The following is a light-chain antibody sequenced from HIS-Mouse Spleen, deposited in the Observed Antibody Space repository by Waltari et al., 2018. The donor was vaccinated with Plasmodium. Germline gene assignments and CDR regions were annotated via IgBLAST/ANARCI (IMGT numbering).Light chain of an antibody. V-gene: IGKV3-15*01. CDR1: QSVSSN. CDR3: QQYNNWSFT. Sequence: VMTHSPATPSETPGHRATLSCRASQSVSSNLAWDQQKPGQDPRLLIYGASTRATGIPARFSGSGSGTEFTLTIGSLQSEDFAVYYCQQYNNWSFTFGPGTKVDIK. J-gene: IGKJ3*01. CDR2: GAS.